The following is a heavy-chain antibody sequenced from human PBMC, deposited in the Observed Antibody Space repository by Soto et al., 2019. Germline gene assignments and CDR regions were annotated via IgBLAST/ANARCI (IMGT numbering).Heavy chain of an antibody. V-gene: IGHV2-70*01. CDR2: IDWDDDE. J-gene: IGHJ4*02. CDR1: GFSLSTTGMC. Sequence: SGPTLVNPTPTLTLTCTCSGFSLSTTGMCVCWIRQSPGKALEWLALIDWDDDEYYSTSLKTRLTISNDTSKNQVVLTMTNMDPVDTATYYCARTSYGSSSTFDYWGQGTLVTVSS. CDR3: ARTSYGSSSTFDY. D-gene: IGHD6-6*01.